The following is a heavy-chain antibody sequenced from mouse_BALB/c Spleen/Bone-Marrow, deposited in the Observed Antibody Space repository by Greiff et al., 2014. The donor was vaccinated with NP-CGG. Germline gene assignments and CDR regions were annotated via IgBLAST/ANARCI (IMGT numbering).Heavy chain of an antibody. V-gene: IGHV14-3*02. CDR3: AFITTVVEYYFDY. CDR1: GFNIKDTY. J-gene: IGHJ2*01. CDR2: IDPANGNS. D-gene: IGHD1-1*01. Sequence: EVMLVESGAELVKPGASVKLSCTASGFNIKDTYMHWVKQRPEQGLEWIGRIDPANGNSKYDPKFQGEATITADTSSNTAYLQLSSLTSEDTAVYYCAFITTVVEYYFDYWGQGTTLTVSS.